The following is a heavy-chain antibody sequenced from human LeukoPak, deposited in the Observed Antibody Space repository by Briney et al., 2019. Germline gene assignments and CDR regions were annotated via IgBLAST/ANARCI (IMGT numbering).Heavy chain of an antibody. CDR2: IYYSGST. J-gene: IGHJ4*02. Sequence: SETLTLTCTVSGGSISSYYWSWIRQPPGKGLEWIGYIYYSGSTNYNPSLKSRVTISVDTSRNQFSLKLNSVTAADTAVYHCARHRQIAMANFDYWGQGALVTVSS. V-gene: IGHV4-59*08. CDR3: ARHRQIAMANFDY. D-gene: IGHD5-18*01. CDR1: GGSISSYY.